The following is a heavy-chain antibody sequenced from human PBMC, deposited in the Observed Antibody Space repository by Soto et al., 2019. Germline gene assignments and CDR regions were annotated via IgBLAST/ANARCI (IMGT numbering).Heavy chain of an antibody. CDR1: GFTFNSYA. CDR2: ISGNGGTT. J-gene: IGHJ4*02. V-gene: IGHV3-23*01. Sequence: PGGSLRLSCGASGFTFNSYAVSWVRQAAGKGLEWVSLISGNGGTTNYADSMKGRFTISRDNSKKKLYLQMDSLRAEDTAVYYCAKGKSHTLFGVDTLFDYWGQGSLVTVSS. D-gene: IGHD3-3*01. CDR3: AKGKSHTLFGVDTLFDY.